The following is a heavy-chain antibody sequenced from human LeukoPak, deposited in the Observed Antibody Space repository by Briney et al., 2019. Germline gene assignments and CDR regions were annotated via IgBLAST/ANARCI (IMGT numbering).Heavy chain of an antibody. CDR3: ARDGDGSDSGAFDI. CDR1: GYTFTSYD. D-gene: IGHD4-23*01. Sequence: GGSVKVSCKASGYTFTSYDINWVRQATGQGLEWMGWMNPNSGNTGSAQKFQGRVTITRDTSVGTAYMELSSLRSEDTAVYYCARDGDGSDSGAFDIWGQGTMVTVSS. V-gene: IGHV1-8*02. CDR2: MNPNSGNT. J-gene: IGHJ3*02.